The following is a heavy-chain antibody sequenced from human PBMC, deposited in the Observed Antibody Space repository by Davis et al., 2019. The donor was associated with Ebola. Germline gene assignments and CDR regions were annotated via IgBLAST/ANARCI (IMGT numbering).Heavy chain of an antibody. V-gene: IGHV3-21*01. CDR2: ISSSSSYI. D-gene: IGHD3-16*01. Sequence: PGGSLRLSCAASGFTFSSYSMNWVRQAPGKGLEWVSSISSSSSYIYYADSVKGRFTISRDNAKNSLYLQTNSLRAEDTAVYYCARVLHSSIRGEIGFDYWGQGTLVTVSS. J-gene: IGHJ4*02. CDR3: ARVLHSSIRGEIGFDY. CDR1: GFTFSSYS.